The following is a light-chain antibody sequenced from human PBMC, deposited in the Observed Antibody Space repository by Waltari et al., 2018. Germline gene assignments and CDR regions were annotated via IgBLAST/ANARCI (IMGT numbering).Light chain of an antibody. CDR2: EVT. Sequence: SALTQPASVSGSPGQSITISCTGTSSDVGNYDLVSWYQQHPGKAPKLMIYEVTKRPSWVSNRFSGSKSGNTASLTVSGLQAEDEADYYCCSYAGSGTLVFGGGTKLTVL. CDR1: SSDVGNYDL. J-gene: IGLJ2*01. V-gene: IGLV2-23*02. CDR3: CSYAGSGTLV.